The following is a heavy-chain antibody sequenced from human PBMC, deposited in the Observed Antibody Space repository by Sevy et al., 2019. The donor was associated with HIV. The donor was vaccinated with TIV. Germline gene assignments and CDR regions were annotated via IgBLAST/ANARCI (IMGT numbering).Heavy chain of an antibody. CDR1: EFTFSSHA. CDR3: ARDGRGISAFDI. CDR2: ISGNGDNT. Sequence: GGSLRLSCAASEFTFSSHAVSWVRQAPGKGLEWVSAISGNGDNTHYADSVRGRFTVSRDNFKDTLYLHMSTLRAEDTALYYCARDGRGISAFDIWGQGTMVTVSS. V-gene: IGHV3-23*01. D-gene: IGHD3-3*02. J-gene: IGHJ3*02.